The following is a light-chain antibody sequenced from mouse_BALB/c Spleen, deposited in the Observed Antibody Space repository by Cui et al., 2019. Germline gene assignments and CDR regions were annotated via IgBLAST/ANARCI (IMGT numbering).Light chain of an antibody. Sequence: ENVLTQSPAIMSASPGEKVTMTCSASSSVSYMHWYQQKSSTSPKLWIYDTSKLASGVPGRFSCSGSGNSYSLTISSMEAEDVATYYCFQGSGYPLTFGGGTKLEIK. CDR2: DTS. V-gene: IGKV4-63*01. J-gene: IGKJ2*01. CDR1: SSVSY. CDR3: FQGSGYPLT.